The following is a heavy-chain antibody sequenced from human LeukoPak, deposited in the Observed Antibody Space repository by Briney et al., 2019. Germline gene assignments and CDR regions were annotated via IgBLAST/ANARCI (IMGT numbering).Heavy chain of an antibody. CDR1: GGSFSGYY. V-gene: IGHV4-34*01. CDR2: INHSGST. J-gene: IGHJ4*02. CDR3: ARGTFMIVVGHFDY. D-gene: IGHD3-22*01. Sequence: SETLSLTCAVYGGSFSGYYWSWNRQPPGKGLEWIGEINHSGSTNYNPSLKSRVTISVDTSKNQFSLKLSSVTAADTAVYYCARGTFMIVVGHFDYWGQGTLVTVSS.